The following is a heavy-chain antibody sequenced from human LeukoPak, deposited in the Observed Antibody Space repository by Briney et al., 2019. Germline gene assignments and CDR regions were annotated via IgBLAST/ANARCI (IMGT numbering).Heavy chain of an antibody. CDR1: GFTFSSYS. CDR3: ARSTRRDTEVALAEYFQH. Sequence: PGGSLRLSCAASGFTFSSYSMHWVRQAPGKGLEWVAFIRYDGNNDYYADSVKGRFTISRDNFKNTLYLQMNSLRAEDTAVYYCARSTRRDTEVALAEYFQHWGQGTLVTASS. J-gene: IGHJ1*01. V-gene: IGHV3-30*02. CDR2: IRYDGNND. D-gene: IGHD5-18*01.